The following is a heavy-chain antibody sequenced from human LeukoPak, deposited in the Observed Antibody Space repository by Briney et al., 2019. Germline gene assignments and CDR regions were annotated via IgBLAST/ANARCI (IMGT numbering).Heavy chain of an antibody. CDR2: ISGSGGST. V-gene: IGHV3-23*01. CDR3: ARASWELPLDS. D-gene: IGHD1-26*01. Sequence: GGSLRLSCAASGFTFSSYAMSWVRQAPGKGLEWVSAISGSGGSTYYADSVKGRFTISRDNAKDTLYLQMNSLRAEDMAVYYCARASWELPLDSWGQGTLVTVSS. CDR1: GFTFSSYA. J-gene: IGHJ4*02.